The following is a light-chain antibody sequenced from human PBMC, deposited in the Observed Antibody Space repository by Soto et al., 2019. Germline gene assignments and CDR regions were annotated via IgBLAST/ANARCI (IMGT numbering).Light chain of an antibody. Sequence: EIVMTQSPATLSVSPGGRATLSCRASQSVSSNLAWYQQKPGQAPRLLIYGASTRATGIPARFSGSGSGTEFTLTISSLQSEDFAVYYCQQYNNRWTFGQGTKVEIK. J-gene: IGKJ1*01. CDR1: QSVSSN. CDR3: QQYNNRWT. V-gene: IGKV3-15*01. CDR2: GAS.